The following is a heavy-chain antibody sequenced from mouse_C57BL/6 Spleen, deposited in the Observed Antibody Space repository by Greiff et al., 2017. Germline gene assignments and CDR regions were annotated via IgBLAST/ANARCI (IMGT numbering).Heavy chain of an antibody. V-gene: IGHV1-15*01. J-gene: IGHJ4*01. CDR2: IDPETGGT. Sequence: QVQLQQSGAELVRPGASVTLSCKASGYTFTDYEMHWVQQTPVHGLEWIGAIDPETGGTAYNQKFKGKSTLTVDKSSSTAYMQLSSLTSEDSAVYYCARSTTVPLYYAMDYWGQGTSVTVSS. CDR3: ARSTTVPLYYAMDY. CDR1: GYTFTDYE. D-gene: IGHD1-1*01.